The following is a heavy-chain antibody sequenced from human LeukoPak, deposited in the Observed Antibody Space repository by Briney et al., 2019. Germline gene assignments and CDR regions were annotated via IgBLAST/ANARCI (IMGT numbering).Heavy chain of an antibody. D-gene: IGHD3-9*01. J-gene: IGHJ5*02. CDR2: IWSDGSAK. CDR3: ARGVGPNLTGRSNGFHL. Sequence: PGGSLRLSCAASGFIFSTHGMTWVRQAPGKGLEWVAIIWSDGSAKYYGDSVTGRFTISRDNSMNMLYLEMNSLRAEDTAIYYCARGVGPNLTGRSNGFHLWGQGTLVTVSS. CDR1: GFIFSTHG. V-gene: IGHV3-33*01.